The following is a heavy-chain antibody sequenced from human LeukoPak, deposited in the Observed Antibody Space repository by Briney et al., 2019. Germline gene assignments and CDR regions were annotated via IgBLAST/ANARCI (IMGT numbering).Heavy chain of an antibody. V-gene: IGHV1-8*01. CDR3: ARDLRTGDSS. Sequence: GASVTVSCKASGYTFTSYDINWVRPATGQGLEWMGWMNPNSGNTGYAQKFQGRVTMTRNTSISTAYMELSSLRSEDTAVYYCARDLRTGDSSWGQGTLVTVSS. J-gene: IGHJ4*02. D-gene: IGHD7-27*01. CDR1: GYTFTSYD. CDR2: MNPNSGNT.